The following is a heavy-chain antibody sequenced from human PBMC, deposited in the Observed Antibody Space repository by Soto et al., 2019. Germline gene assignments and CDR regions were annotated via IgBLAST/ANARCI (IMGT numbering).Heavy chain of an antibody. J-gene: IGHJ4*02. D-gene: IGHD2-21*02. CDR2: INSDGSST. V-gene: IGHV3-74*01. CDR3: ARDVVLGGDDDY. Sequence: PGGSLRLSCAASGFTFSSYWMHWVRQAPGKGLVWVSRINSDGSSTNYADSVKGRFTISRDNAKNTLYLQMNSLRDEDTAVYYCARDVVLGGDDDYWGQGTLVTVSS. CDR1: GFTFSSYW.